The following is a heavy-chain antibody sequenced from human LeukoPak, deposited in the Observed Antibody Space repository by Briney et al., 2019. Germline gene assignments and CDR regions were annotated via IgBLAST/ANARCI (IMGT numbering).Heavy chain of an antibody. Sequence: ASVKVSCKASGYTFTSYGISWVRHAPGQGLERMGWISAYNGNTNYAQKLQGRVTMTTDTSTSTAYMELRSLRSDDTAVYYCARDRPYCSGGSCYLFDYWGQGTLVTVSS. CDR2: ISAYNGNT. J-gene: IGHJ4*02. D-gene: IGHD2-15*01. V-gene: IGHV1-18*01. CDR1: GYTFTSYG. CDR3: ARDRPYCSGGSCYLFDY.